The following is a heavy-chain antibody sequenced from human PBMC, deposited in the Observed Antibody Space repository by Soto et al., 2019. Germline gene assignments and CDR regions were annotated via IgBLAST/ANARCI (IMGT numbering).Heavy chain of an antibody. V-gene: IGHV4-61*01. CDR2: IYYSGST. CDR3: ARISGSSYGLAAYFDY. D-gene: IGHD5-18*01. J-gene: IGHJ4*02. Sequence: QVQLQESGPGLVKPSEPLSLTCTVSGGSVSSGSYYWSWIRQPPGKGLEWIGYIYYSGSTNYNPSRESRVTISVDTSKNQFSRKLSSVTAADTAVYYCARISGSSYGLAAYFDYWGQGTLVTVSS. CDR1: GGSVSSGSYY.